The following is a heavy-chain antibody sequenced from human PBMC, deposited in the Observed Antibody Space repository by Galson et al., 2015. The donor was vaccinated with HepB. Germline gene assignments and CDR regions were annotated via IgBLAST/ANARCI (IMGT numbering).Heavy chain of an antibody. CDR3: ARIMRPYNTAMAYFDY. D-gene: IGHD5-18*01. J-gene: IGHJ4*02. Sequence: PALVKPPQTLTLTCTVSGFSLSNARMGVSWIRQPPGKALEWLAHIFSNDEKSYSTSLKSRLTISKDTSKSQVVLTMTDMDPVDTATYYCARIMRPYNTAMAYFDYWGQGTLVTVSS. CDR1: GFSLSNARMG. CDR2: IFSNDEK. V-gene: IGHV2-26*01.